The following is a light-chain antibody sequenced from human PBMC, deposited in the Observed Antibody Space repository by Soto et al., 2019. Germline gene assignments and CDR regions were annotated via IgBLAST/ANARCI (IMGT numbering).Light chain of an antibody. CDR1: QSVSSSY. V-gene: IGKV3-20*01. Sequence: EIVLTQSPGTLSLSPGERATLSCRASQSVSSSYLAWYQQKPGQAPRLLIYGASRRATGIPDRFSGRGSGTDFTLTISRLEPEDFAVYYCQQYGSSPWTFGQGTKVEIK. J-gene: IGKJ1*01. CDR3: QQYGSSPWT. CDR2: GAS.